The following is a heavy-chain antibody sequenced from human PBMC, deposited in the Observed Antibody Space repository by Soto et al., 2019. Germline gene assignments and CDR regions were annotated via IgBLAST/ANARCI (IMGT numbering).Heavy chain of an antibody. D-gene: IGHD5-18*01. CDR2: IYYSGST. V-gene: IGHV4-39*01. Sequence: QLQLQESGPGLVKPSETLSLTCTVSGGSISSSSYYWGWIRQPPGKGLEWIGSIYYSGSTYYNPSLKSRVTISVDTSKNQFSLKLSSVTAADTAVYYCARHEVWGYIPPDYWGQGTLVTVSS. CDR3: ARHEVWGYIPPDY. J-gene: IGHJ4*02. CDR1: GGSISSSSYY.